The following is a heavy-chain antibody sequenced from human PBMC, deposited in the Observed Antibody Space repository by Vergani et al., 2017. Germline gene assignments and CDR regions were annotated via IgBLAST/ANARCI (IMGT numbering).Heavy chain of an antibody. CDR2: LIPIFGTT. CDR1: GGTFSTYA. D-gene: IGHD2-15*01. J-gene: IGHJ4*02. V-gene: IGHV1-69*13. CDR3: ARDRRYCSGGSCYLDY. Sequence: QVQLVQSGAEVKKPGSSVKVSCKASGGTFSTYAISWVRQAPGQGLEWMGRLIPIFGTTNYAQTFQGRVTLTADESTSTAYMELSSLRSEYTAVYYCARDRRYCSGGSCYLDYWGQGTLITVSS.